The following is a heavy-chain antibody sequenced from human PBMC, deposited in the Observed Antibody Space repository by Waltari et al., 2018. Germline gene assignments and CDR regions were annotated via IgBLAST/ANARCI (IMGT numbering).Heavy chain of an antibody. V-gene: IGHV4-38-2*01. Sequence: VQLQESGPGLVKPSETLALTCAVSGYSISSGYYWGWIRQPPGEGLELIGSIYHSGSTYYNPSLNGRVTISVDTSKNQFSLKLSSVTAADTAVYYCARGWELLPDYWGQGTLVTVSS. J-gene: IGHJ4*02. D-gene: IGHD1-26*01. CDR2: IYHSGST. CDR1: GYSISSGYY. CDR3: ARGWELLPDY.